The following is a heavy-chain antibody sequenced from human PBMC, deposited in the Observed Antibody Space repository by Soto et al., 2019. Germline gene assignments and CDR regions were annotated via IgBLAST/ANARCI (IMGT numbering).Heavy chain of an antibody. CDR2: IYRTGST. J-gene: IGHJ4*02. D-gene: IGHD1-7*01. Sequence: QVQLQESGPGLVKPSGTLSLTCAVSGGSFTSNNWWTWVRQPPGQGLEWIGEIYRTGSTNYNPSLKSRVTISLEKSENQFSLKVTSLTAADTAVYYCASRDLGTSVDYWGQGTLVTVSS. CDR1: GGSFTSNNW. CDR3: ASRDLGTSVDY. V-gene: IGHV4-4*02.